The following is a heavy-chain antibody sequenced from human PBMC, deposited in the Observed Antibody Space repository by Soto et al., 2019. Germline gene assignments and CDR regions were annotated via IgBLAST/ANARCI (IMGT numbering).Heavy chain of an antibody. D-gene: IGHD4-17*01. V-gene: IGHV4-39*01. CDR3: ARYGDYYYFDY. CDR2: IYYSGSI. CDR1: GGSMSSYY. Sequence: SETLSLTCTVSGGSMSSYYWGWIRQPPGKGLEWIGSIYYSGSIYYNPSLKSRVTISEDTSKNQFSLKLSSVTAADTAVFYCARYGDYYYFDYWGQGILVTVSS. J-gene: IGHJ4*02.